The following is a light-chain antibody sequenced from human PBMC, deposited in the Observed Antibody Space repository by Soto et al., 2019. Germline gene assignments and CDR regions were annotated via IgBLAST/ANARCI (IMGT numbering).Light chain of an antibody. J-gene: IGKJ5*01. Sequence: EVVMTQSPATLSVSPGDKVSLSCRASQSVSSYLAWYQQKPGQAPRLLIYDASNRATGIPARFSGSRSGTEFTLTINNLEPEDFAVYYCQQRNVWPPITFGQGTRLEI. CDR1: QSVSSY. CDR2: DAS. V-gene: IGKV3-11*01. CDR3: QQRNVWPPIT.